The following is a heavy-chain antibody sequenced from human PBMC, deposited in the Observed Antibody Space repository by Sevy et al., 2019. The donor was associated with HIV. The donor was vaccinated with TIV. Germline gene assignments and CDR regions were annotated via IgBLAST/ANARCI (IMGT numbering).Heavy chain of an antibody. CDR1: GFTFSSYA. Sequence: GGCLRLSCAASGFTFSSYAMHWVRQAPGKGLEWVAIISYDGSNKYYADAVKGRFTISRDNSKNTLYLQVKSLRTEDTAVYYCASDQHDYAGNLRTGWFDPWGQGTLVTVSS. CDR2: ISYDGSNK. J-gene: IGHJ5*02. D-gene: IGHD4-17*01. CDR3: ASDQHDYAGNLRTGWFDP. V-gene: IGHV3-30-3*01.